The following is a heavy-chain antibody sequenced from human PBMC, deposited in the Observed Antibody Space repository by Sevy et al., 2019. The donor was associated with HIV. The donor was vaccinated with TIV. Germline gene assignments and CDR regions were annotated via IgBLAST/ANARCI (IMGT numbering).Heavy chain of an antibody. Sequence: SETLSLTCTVSGGSISSSSYYWGWIRQPPGKRLEWIGSIYYSGSTYYNPSLKSRVTISVDTSKNQFSLKLSSVTAADTAVYYCARHGFWGGLYWFDPWGQRTLVTVSS. CDR1: GGSISSSSYY. CDR3: ARHGFWGGLYWFDP. V-gene: IGHV4-39*01. D-gene: IGHD3-3*01. CDR2: IYYSGST. J-gene: IGHJ5*02.